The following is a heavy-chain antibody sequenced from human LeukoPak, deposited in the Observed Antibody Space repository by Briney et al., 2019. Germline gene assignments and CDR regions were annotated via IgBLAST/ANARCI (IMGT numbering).Heavy chain of an antibody. CDR1: GGSISSGDYY. J-gene: IGHJ4*02. Sequence: SETLSLTCTVSGGSISSGDYYWSWIRQPPGKGLEWIGYIYYSGSTYYNPSLKSRVTMSVDTSKNQFSLKLSSVTAADTAVYYCARSSYCSSTSCLGDYWGQGTLVTVSS. CDR3: ARSSYCSSTSCLGDY. V-gene: IGHV4-30-4*02. CDR2: IYYSGST. D-gene: IGHD2-2*01.